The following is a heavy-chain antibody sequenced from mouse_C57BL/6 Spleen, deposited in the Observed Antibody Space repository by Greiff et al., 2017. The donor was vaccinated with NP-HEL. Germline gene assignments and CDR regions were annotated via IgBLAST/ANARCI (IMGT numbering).Heavy chain of an antibody. CDR3: ARERYDCYPYYFDY. Sequence: QVQLQQPGAELVMPGASVKLSCKASGYTFTSYWMHWVKQRPGQGLEWIGEIDPSDSYTNYNQKFKGKSTLTADKSSSTAYMQLSSLTSEDSAVYYCARERYDCYPYYFDYWGQGTTLTVSS. D-gene: IGHD2-3*01. CDR2: IDPSDSYT. V-gene: IGHV1-69*01. J-gene: IGHJ2*01. CDR1: GYTFTSYW.